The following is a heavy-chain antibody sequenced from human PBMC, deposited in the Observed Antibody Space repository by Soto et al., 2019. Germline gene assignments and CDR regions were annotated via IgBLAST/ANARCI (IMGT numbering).Heavy chain of an antibody. CDR2: ISYDGSNK. V-gene: IGHV3-30-3*01. J-gene: IGHJ4*02. Sequence: PGGSLRLSCAASGFTFSSYAMHWVRQAPGKGLEWVAVISYDGSNKYYADSVKGRFTISRDNSKNTLYLQMNSLRAEHTAVYYCARVRILTGYYHYDYWGQGTLVTVSS. D-gene: IGHD3-9*01. CDR3: ARVRILTGYYHYDY. CDR1: GFTFSSYA.